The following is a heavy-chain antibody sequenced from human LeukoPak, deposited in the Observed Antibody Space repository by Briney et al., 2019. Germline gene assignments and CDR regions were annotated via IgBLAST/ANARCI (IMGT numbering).Heavy chain of an antibody. CDR1: GYTFTSYG. CDR2: ISAYNGNT. Sequence: GASVKVSCKASGYTFTSYGISWVRQAPGQGVEWMGWISAYNGNTHYAQRLQGRVTMTTDTSTSTAYMELRSLRSDDTAMYYCARKEQQLAFDYWGQGTLVTVSS. V-gene: IGHV1-18*04. CDR3: ARKEQQLAFDY. D-gene: IGHD6-13*01. J-gene: IGHJ4*02.